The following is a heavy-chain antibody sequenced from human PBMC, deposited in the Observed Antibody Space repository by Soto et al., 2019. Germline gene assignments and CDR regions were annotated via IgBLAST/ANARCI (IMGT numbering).Heavy chain of an antibody. Sequence: EVQLLESGGGLVQPGGSLRISCAASGFTFGSYAMTWVRQAPGKGLEWVSALTGSGASTYYADSVRSRFIISRDNPKNRLDPQMASLRAEDTAIYYCAQDVGGRRPLHYWGQGTLVTAPS. CDR3: AQDVGGRRPLHY. V-gene: IGHV3-23*01. D-gene: IGHD1-26*01. CDR1: GFTFGSYA. CDR2: LTGSGAST. J-gene: IGHJ4*02.